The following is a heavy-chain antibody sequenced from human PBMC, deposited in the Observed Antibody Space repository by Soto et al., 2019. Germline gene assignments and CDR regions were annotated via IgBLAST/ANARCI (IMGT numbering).Heavy chain of an antibody. V-gene: IGHV4-39*06. CDR1: GGSISSSSYY. D-gene: IGHD3-22*01. CDR3: FVYYDSSGCLNDAFDI. Sequence: SETLSLTCTVSGGSISSSSYYWGWLRQPPGKGLEWIGSIYYSGSTYYNPSHKSRVTISVDTSKNQFALKLSSVTAADTAVYSSFVYYDSSGCLNDAFDIWGQGTMVTVSS. J-gene: IGHJ3*02. CDR2: IYYSGST.